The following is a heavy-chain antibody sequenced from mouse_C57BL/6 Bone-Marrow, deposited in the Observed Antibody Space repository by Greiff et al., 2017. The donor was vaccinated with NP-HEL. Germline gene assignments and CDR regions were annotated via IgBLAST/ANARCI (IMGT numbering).Heavy chain of an antibody. CDR3: ARDPIYYYSSSYEDY. CDR1: GYTFTSYW. J-gene: IGHJ2*01. CDR2: IHPNSGST. Sequence: QVQLQQPGAELVKPGASVKLSCKASGYTFTSYWMHWVKQRPGQGLEWIGMIHPNSGSTNYNEKFKSKATLTVDKSSSTAYMQLSSLTSEDSAVYYCARDPIYYYSSSYEDYWGQGTTLTVSS. V-gene: IGHV1-64*01. D-gene: IGHD1-1*01.